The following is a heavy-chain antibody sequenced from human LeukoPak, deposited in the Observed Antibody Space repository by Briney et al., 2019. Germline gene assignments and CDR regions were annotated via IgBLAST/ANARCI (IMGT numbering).Heavy chain of an antibody. D-gene: IGHD5-18*01. V-gene: IGHV4-39*07. CDR2: LYYSGST. J-gene: IGHJ4*02. Sequence: SETLSLTCTVSGDSISSSSYYWGWIRQPPGKGLEWTGTLYYSGSTYYNPSLMSRLLMSVDTSKNQFSLEMTSVTAADTAIYYCARERISHGDFDYWGQGTLVTVSS. CDR3: ARERISHGDFDY. CDR1: GDSISSSSYY.